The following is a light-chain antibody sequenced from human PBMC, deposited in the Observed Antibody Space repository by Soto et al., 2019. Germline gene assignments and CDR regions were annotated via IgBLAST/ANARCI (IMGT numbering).Light chain of an antibody. CDR2: GNS. J-gene: IGLJ1*01. Sequence: QSVLTQPPSVSGAPGQRVTISCTGSSSNIGAGYDVHWYQQLPGTAPKLLIYGNSNRPSGVPDRFSGSKSGTSASLAITGLQAEDEADYYYQSYDSSLSGLVFGTGNKLTVL. V-gene: IGLV1-40*01. CDR1: SSNIGAGYD. CDR3: QSYDSSLSGLV.